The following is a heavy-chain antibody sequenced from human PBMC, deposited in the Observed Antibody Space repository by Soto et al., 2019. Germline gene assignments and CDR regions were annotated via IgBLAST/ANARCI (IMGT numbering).Heavy chain of an antibody. CDR2: IYYSGST. CDR1: GGSISSYY. Sequence: SETLSLTCTVSGGSISSYYWSWIRQPPGKGLEWIGYIYYSGSTNYNPSLKSRVTISVDTSKNQFSLKLSSVTAADTAVYYCARSPGNITMVRGEEGWFDPWGQGTLVTVSS. V-gene: IGHV4-59*01. D-gene: IGHD3-10*01. CDR3: ARSPGNITMVRGEEGWFDP. J-gene: IGHJ5*02.